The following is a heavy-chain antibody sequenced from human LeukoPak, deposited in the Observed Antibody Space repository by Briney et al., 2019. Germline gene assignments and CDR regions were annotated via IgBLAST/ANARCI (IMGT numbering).Heavy chain of an antibody. D-gene: IGHD3-10*01. J-gene: IGHJ4*02. CDR3: ARRGMVRGVSYFDY. CDR2: ISSSSSYT. Sequence: PGGSLRLSCAASGFTFSSYAMSWIRQAPGKGLEWVSYISSSSSYTNYADSVKGRFTISRDNAKNSLYLQMNSLRAEDTAVYYCARRGMVRGVSYFDYWGQGTLVTVSS. V-gene: IGHV3-11*06. CDR1: GFTFSSYA.